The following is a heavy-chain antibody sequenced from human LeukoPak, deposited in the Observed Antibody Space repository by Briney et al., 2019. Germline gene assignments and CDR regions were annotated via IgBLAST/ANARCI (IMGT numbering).Heavy chain of an antibody. CDR2: ISSSSSTI. CDR3: ARGAQSLDY. Sequence: PGGSLRLSCAASGFTFSRYSMNWVRQAPGKGLEWVSYISSSSSTIYYADSVKGRFSISRDNAKNSLDLQMNSLRDEDTAVYYCARGAQSLDYWGQGTLVTVSS. V-gene: IGHV3-48*02. J-gene: IGHJ4*02. CDR1: GFTFSRYS.